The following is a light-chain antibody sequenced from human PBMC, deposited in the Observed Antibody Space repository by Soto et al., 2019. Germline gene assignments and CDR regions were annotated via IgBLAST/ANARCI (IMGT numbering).Light chain of an antibody. CDR3: QSYDSDFVV. CDR2: GHS. CDR1: TSNIGAGYD. Sequence: QSVLTQPPSVSGAPGQRVTIACTGSTSNIGAGYDVHWYRHLPGAAPKLLLSGHSHRPSGVPDRLSGSKSGTSASLAITGLQAEDEADYYCQSYDSDFVVFGGGTQLTVL. V-gene: IGLV1-40*01. J-gene: IGLJ2*01.